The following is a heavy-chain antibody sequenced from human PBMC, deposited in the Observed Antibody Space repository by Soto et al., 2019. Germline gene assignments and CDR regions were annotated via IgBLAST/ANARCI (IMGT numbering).Heavy chain of an antibody. Sequence: PGGSLRLSCAASGFTFSSYAMSWVRQAPGKGLEWVSAISGSGGSTYYADSVKGRFTISRDNSKNTLYLQMNSLRAEDTAVYYCAKATTRLREGLRYFDWSRYYFDYWGQGTLVTVSS. CDR1: GFTFSSYA. J-gene: IGHJ4*02. CDR2: ISGSGGST. D-gene: IGHD3-9*01. V-gene: IGHV3-23*01. CDR3: AKATTRLREGLRYFDWSRYYFDY.